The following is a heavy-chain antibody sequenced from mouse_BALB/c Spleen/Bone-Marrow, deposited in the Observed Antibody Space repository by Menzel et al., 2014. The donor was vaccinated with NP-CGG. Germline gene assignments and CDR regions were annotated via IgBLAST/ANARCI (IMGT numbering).Heavy chain of an antibody. Sequence: VQVVESGAELVRPGTSVKVSCKASGHAFTNYLIEWVKQRPGQGLEWIGVLNPGSGGTNYNEKFKGKATLTADKSSSSAYMQLSSLTSDDSAVYFCARRIYYAMGYWGQGTTLTVSS. CDR3: ARRIYYAMGY. CDR1: GHAFTNYL. D-gene: IGHD2-1*01. J-gene: IGHJ2*01. CDR2: LNPGSGGT. V-gene: IGHV1-54*01.